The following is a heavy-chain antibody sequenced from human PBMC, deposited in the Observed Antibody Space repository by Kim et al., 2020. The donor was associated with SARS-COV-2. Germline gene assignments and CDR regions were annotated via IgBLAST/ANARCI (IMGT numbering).Heavy chain of an antibody. J-gene: IGHJ5*02. CDR3: TRVDGP. Sequence: DGSEKYDVDSVKGRFTISRDSAKNSLYLQMNSLRAEDTAVYYCTRVDGPGGQGTLVTVSS. CDR2: DGSEK. V-gene: IGHV3-7*01.